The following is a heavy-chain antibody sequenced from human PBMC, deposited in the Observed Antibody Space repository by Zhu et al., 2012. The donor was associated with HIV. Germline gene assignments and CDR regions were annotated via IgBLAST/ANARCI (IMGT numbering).Heavy chain of an antibody. CDR3: ARYCTGGACSNYAFDI. CDR1: GGSVSY. D-gene: IGHD2-8*02. Sequence: QVQLQESGPGLVKPSQTLSLTCSFSGGSVSYWSWVRQPPGRGLEWLGYIHYTGTAYYNPSLQSRLSMSVETSKNQFSLKLTSVTAADTAVYYCARYCTGGACSNYAFDIVGSKGQVVTVSS. CDR2: IHYTGTA. V-gene: IGHV4-30-4*08. J-gene: IGHJ3*02.